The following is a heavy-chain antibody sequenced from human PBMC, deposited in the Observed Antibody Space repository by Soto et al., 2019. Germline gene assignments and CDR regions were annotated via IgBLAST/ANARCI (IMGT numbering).Heavy chain of an antibody. Sequence: PGGSLRLSCAASGFTFSSYAMSWVRQAPGKGLEWVSAISGSGGSTYYADSVKGRFTISRDNSKNTLCLQMNSLRAEDTAVYYCKVVGATRPGYYYYGMDVWGQGTTVTVSS. D-gene: IGHD1-26*01. CDR2: ISGSGGST. J-gene: IGHJ6*02. CDR1: GFTFSSYA. V-gene: IGHV3-23*01. CDR3: KVVGATRPGYYYYGMDV.